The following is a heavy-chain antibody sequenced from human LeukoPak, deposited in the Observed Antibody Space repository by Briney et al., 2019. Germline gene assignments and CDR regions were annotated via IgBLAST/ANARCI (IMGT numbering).Heavy chain of an antibody. CDR1: GYTFTSYG. D-gene: IGHD6-19*01. CDR3: ARSPRDSSGWYKSQNYYYYYGMDV. CDR2: ISAYNGNT. V-gene: IGHV1-18*01. J-gene: IGHJ6*02. Sequence: ASVKVSCKASGYTFTSYGISWVRQAPGQGLEWMGWISAYNGNTNYAQKLQGRVTMTTDTSTSTAYMELRSLRSEDTAVYYCARSPRDSSGWYKSQNYYYYYGMDVWGQGTTVTVSS.